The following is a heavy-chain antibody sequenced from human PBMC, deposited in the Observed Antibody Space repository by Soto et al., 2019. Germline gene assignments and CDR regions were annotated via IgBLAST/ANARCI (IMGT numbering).Heavy chain of an antibody. CDR1: ACTRNIGGYY. CDR2: IYYSGST. J-gene: IGHJ4*02. D-gene: IGHD4-4*01. Sequence: PSEPLSLTRTVSACTRNIGGYYWSWIRQHPGKGLEWIGYIYYSGSTYYNPSLKSRVTISVDTSKNQFSLKLSSVTAADTAVYYCARATTVIDYWGQG. CDR3: ARATTVIDY. V-gene: IGHV4-31*03.